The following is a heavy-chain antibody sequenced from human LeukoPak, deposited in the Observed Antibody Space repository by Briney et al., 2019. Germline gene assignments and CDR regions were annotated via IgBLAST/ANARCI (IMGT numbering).Heavy chain of an antibody. CDR2: INPNSGGT. D-gene: IGHD5-12*01. CDR1: GYTFTGYY. CDR3: ARDGSGYSGYDPDPPQVKEFDY. J-gene: IGHJ4*02. Sequence: ASVKVSCKASGYTFTGYYMHWVRQAPGQGLEWMGWINPNSGGTNYAQKFQGRVTMTRDTSISTAYMELSRLRSDDTAVYYCARDGSGYSGYDPDPPQVKEFDYWGQGTLVTVSS. V-gene: IGHV1-2*02.